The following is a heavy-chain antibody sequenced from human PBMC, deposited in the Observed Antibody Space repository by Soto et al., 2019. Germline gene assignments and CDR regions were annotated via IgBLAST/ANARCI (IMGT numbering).Heavy chain of an antibody. J-gene: IGHJ3*02. Sequence: LRLSCAASGFTFSSYEMDWVRQAPGKGLEWVAYISIRGTILYGDSVKGRFTISRDNADNLLYLQMNSLTAEDTAVYYCTKEKSVMYSGYDAFDIWGRGTMVTVSS. CDR1: GFTFSSYE. D-gene: IGHD5-12*01. CDR3: TKEKSVMYSGYDAFDI. V-gene: IGHV3-48*03. CDR2: ISIRGTI.